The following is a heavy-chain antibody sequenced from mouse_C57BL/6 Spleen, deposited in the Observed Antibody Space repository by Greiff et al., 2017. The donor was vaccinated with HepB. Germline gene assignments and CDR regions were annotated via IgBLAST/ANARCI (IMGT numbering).Heavy chain of an antibody. Sequence: VQLQQSVAELVRPGASVKLSCTASGFNIKNTYMHWVKQRPEQGLEWIGRIDPANGNTKYAPKFQGKATITADTSSNTAYLQLSSLKSEDTAIYYCATPLITTVVAGDFDVWGTGTTVTVSS. CDR2: IDPANGNT. CDR3: ATPLITTVVAGDFDV. D-gene: IGHD1-1*01. CDR1: GFNIKNTY. V-gene: IGHV14-3*01. J-gene: IGHJ1*03.